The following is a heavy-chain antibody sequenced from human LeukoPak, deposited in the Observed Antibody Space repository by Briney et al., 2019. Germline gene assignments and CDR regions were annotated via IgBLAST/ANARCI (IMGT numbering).Heavy chain of an antibody. D-gene: IGHD5-24*01. V-gene: IGHV4-59*08. J-gene: IGHJ6*02. CDR1: GGSISSYY. CDR2: IYYSGST. Sequence: PAETLSLTCTVSGGSISSYYWSWIRQPPGKGLEWTGYIYYSGSTNYNPSLKSRVTIPVDTSKNQFSLKLSSVTAADTAVYYCARMNRRIGDGYKVYYYYGMDVWGQGTTVTVSS. CDR3: ARMNRRIGDGYKVYYYYGMDV.